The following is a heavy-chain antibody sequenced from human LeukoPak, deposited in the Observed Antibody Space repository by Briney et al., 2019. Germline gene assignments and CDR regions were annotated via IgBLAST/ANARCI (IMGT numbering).Heavy chain of an antibody. CDR2: IIPILGIA. Sequence: SVKVSCKASGYTFTSYDINWVRQAPGQGLEWMGRIIPILGIANYAQKFQGRVTITADKSTSTAYMELSSLRSEDTAVYYCARDGDGITFGGVIVGFEYFQHWGQGTLVTVSS. CDR1: GYTFTSYD. J-gene: IGHJ1*01. D-gene: IGHD3-16*02. V-gene: IGHV1-69*04. CDR3: ARDGDGITFGGVIVGFEYFQH.